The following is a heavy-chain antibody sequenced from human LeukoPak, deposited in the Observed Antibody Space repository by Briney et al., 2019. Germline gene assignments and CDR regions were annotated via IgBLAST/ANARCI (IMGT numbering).Heavy chain of an antibody. CDR1: GGSFSSGSYY. V-gene: IGHV4-61*01. J-gene: IGHJ4*02. CDR3: ARDPYGDSQFDY. Sequence: PSETLSLTCTVSGGSFSSGSYYWSWLRQPPGKGLEWIGYIYYSGSTNYNPSLKSRVTISVDTSKNQFSLKLSSVTAADTAVYYCARDPYGDSQFDYWGQGTLVTVSS. D-gene: IGHD4-17*01. CDR2: IYYSGST.